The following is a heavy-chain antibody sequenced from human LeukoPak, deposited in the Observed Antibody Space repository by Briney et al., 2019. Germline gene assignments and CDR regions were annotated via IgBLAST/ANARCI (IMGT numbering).Heavy chain of an antibody. D-gene: IGHD2-2*02. Sequence: GGSLRLSCEASGFTFSSYAMHWVRQAPGKGLEWVAVISYDGSNKYYADSVKGRFTISRDNSKSTLYLQMNSLRAEDTAVYYCARGHTYYYYYGMDVWGQGTTVTVSS. CDR3: ARGHTYYYYYGMDV. V-gene: IGHV3-30-3*01. J-gene: IGHJ6*02. CDR1: GFTFSSYA. CDR2: ISYDGSNK.